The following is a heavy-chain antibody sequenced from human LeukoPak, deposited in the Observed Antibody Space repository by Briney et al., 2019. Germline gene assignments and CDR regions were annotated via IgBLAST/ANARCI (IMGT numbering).Heavy chain of an antibody. CDR3: ASSRLATVVTPIDY. CDR1: GFTFSSYS. CDR2: ISSSSSYI. V-gene: IGHV3-21*01. Sequence: PGRSLRLSCAASGFTFSSYSMNWVRQAPGKGLEWVSSISSSSSYIYYADSVKGRFTISRDNAKNSLYLQMNSLRAEDTAVYYCASSRLATVVTPIDYWGQGTLVTVSS. J-gene: IGHJ4*02. D-gene: IGHD4-23*01.